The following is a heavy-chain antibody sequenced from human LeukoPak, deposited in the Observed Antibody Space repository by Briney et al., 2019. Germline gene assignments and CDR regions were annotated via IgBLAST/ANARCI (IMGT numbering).Heavy chain of an antibody. CDR1: GYSFTSYW. Sequence: GEPLKISCKGSGYSFTSYWIGWVRQMPGKGLEWMGIIYPGDSDTRYSPSFQGQVTISADKSISTAYLQWSSLKASDTAMYYCARRSRNSWNWFDPWGQGTLVTVSS. J-gene: IGHJ5*02. CDR2: IYPGDSDT. V-gene: IGHV5-51*01. D-gene: IGHD6-13*01. CDR3: ARRSRNSWNWFDP.